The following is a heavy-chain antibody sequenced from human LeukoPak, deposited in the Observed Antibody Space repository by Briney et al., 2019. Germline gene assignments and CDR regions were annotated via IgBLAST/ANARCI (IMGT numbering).Heavy chain of an antibody. CDR2: ISSSSSYI. V-gene: IGHV3-21*01. J-gene: IGHJ4*02. D-gene: IGHD6-13*01. CDR1: GFTFSRYA. Sequence: GGSLRLSCSASGFTFSRYAMNWVRQAPGKGLEWVSSISSSSSYIYYADSVKGRFTISRDNAKNSLYLQMNSLRAEDTAVYYCARDEDSSSWYYYWRQGTLVTVSS. CDR3: ARDEDSSSWYYY.